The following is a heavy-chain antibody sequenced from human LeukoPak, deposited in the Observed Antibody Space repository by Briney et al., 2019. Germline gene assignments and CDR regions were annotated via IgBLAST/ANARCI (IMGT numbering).Heavy chain of an antibody. CDR1: GFTFDDYG. Sequence: GGSLRLSCAASGFTFDDYGMSWVRQAPGKGLEWVSGINSNGGSTGYADSVKGRFTISRDNAKNSLYLQMNSLRPEDTALYHCARASTYYYDSSGPYYYGMDVWGQRTTVTVSS. D-gene: IGHD3-22*01. CDR3: ARASTYYYDSSGPYYYGMDV. CDR2: INSNGGST. J-gene: IGHJ6*02. V-gene: IGHV3-20*01.